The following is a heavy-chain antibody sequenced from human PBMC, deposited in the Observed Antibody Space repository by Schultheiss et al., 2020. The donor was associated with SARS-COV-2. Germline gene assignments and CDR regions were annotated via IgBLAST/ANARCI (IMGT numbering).Heavy chain of an antibody. V-gene: IGHV3-21*01. CDR3: ARGRDGGYAYYYYYGMDV. CDR1: GFTFSSSW. J-gene: IGHJ6*02. CDR2: ISSSSSYI. Sequence: GGSLRLSCAASGFTFSSSWMHWVCQAPGKGLEWVSSISSSSSYIYYADSVKGRFTISRDNAKNSLYLQMNSLRAEDTAVYYCARGRDGGYAYYYYYGMDVWGQGTTVTVSS. D-gene: IGHD5-12*01.